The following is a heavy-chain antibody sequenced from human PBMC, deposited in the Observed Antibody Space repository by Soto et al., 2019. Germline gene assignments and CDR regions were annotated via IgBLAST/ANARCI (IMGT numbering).Heavy chain of an antibody. CDR1: GVSLSTTGVG. CDR2: VYWDDDK. V-gene: IGHV2-5*02. D-gene: IGHD6-19*01. J-gene: IGHJ4*02. CDR3: AHRGTYDSGWDGGYFNY. Sequence: QITLKESGPTLLKPTQALALTCTFSGVSLSTTGVGVGWIRQPPGKALEWLVFVYWDDDKRCSPSLKSRLPITKDNSKNQVVLTMTNMDPVDTAMYYCAHRGTYDSGWDGGYFNYWRQGTLVTVAS.